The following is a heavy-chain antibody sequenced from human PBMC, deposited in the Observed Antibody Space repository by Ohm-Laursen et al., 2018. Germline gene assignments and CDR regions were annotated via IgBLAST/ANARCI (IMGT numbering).Heavy chain of an antibody. CDR3: ASPIFSTNPRVY. CDR1: GFTFSTCA. Sequence: SLRLSCAASGFTFSTCAMNWVRQAPGKGLEWVSAISRSGDSTYYADSVKGRFTISRDNSKNTLYLQMNSLRAEDTAVYYCASPIFSTNPRVYWGQGTLVTVSS. V-gene: IGHV3-23*01. D-gene: IGHD2-8*01. J-gene: IGHJ4*02. CDR2: ISRSGDST.